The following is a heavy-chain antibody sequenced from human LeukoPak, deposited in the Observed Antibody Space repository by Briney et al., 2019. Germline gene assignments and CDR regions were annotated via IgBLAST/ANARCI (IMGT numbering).Heavy chain of an antibody. CDR3: ARDSPKVHYYMDV. CDR2: IYYSGST. D-gene: IGHD3-10*01. V-gene: IGHV4-39*07. CDR1: AGSISSSSYY. Sequence: SETLSLTCTVSAGSISSSSYYWGWIRQPPGKGLEWIGSIYYSGSTYYNPSLKSRVTISVDTSKNQLSLKLSSVTAADTAVYYCARDSPKVHYYMDVWGKGTTVTVSS. J-gene: IGHJ6*03.